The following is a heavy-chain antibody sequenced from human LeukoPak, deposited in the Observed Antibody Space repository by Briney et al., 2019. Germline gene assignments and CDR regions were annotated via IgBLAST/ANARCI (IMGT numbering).Heavy chain of an antibody. V-gene: IGHV5-51*01. CDR1: GSTFTTYW. CDR3: ARTGGNHYFDY. J-gene: IGHJ4*02. D-gene: IGHD2-15*01. CDR2: IYPGDSDT. Sequence: GESLQISCQGSGSTFTTYWIGWVRQLPGKGLEWMGIIYPGDSDTRYSPSFQGQVTISADKSISTAYLQWSSLKASDTAMYYCARTGGNHYFDYWGQGTLVTVSS.